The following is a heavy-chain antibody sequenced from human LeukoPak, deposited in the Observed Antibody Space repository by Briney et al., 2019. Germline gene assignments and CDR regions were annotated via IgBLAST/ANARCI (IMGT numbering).Heavy chain of an antibody. Sequence: GASVKVSCKASGYTFTGYYMHWVRQAPGQGLEWMGWINPNSGGTNYAQKFQGWVTMTRDTSISTAYMELSRLRSDDTAVYYYARSDFDILTGYYIFDYWGQGTLVTVSS. CDR3: ARSDFDILTGYYIFDY. V-gene: IGHV1-2*04. CDR1: GYTFTGYY. D-gene: IGHD3-9*01. CDR2: INPNSGGT. J-gene: IGHJ4*02.